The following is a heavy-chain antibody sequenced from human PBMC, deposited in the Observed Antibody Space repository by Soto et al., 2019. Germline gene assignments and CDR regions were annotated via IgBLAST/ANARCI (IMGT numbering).Heavy chain of an antibody. CDR1: GLTFSDYA. V-gene: IGHV3-23*01. D-gene: IGHD4-4*01. CDR3: AKGGHYTPFYY. J-gene: IGHJ4*02. Sequence: GGSLRLSCAASGLTFSDYAMTWVRQAPGKGLEWVSTISGGGRSTYYADSVKGRLTISRDNSKNTHYLQMNSLRAEDTAIYYCAKGGHYTPFYYWGQGTLVTVSS. CDR2: ISGGGRST.